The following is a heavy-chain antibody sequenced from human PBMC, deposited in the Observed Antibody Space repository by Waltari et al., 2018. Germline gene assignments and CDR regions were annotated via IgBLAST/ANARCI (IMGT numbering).Heavy chain of an antibody. CDR1: GGSISSSSYY. D-gene: IGHD2-8*01. CDR2: IYYSGGT. J-gene: IGHJ2*01. CDR3: ARHPAMTIMLWYFDL. V-gene: IGHV4-39*01. Sequence: QLQLQESGPGLVKPSETLSLTCTVSGGSISSSSYYWGWIRQPPGKGLEWIGSIYYSGGTYYNPSLKSGVTISVDTSKNQFSLKLSSVTAADTAVYYCARHPAMTIMLWYFDLWGRGTLVTVSS.